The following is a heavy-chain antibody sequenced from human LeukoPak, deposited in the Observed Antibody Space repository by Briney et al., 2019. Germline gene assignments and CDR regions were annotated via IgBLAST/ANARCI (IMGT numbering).Heavy chain of an antibody. D-gene: IGHD3-22*01. V-gene: IGHV3-23*01. J-gene: IGHJ4*02. CDR1: GFTFSSFA. CDR2: MSGSGGMT. CDR3: AKGPFFYYDASGYNYFDS. Sequence: GGSLGLSCAASGFTFSSFAMSWVRQAPGEGLEWVSAMSGSGGMTYSADSVKGRFTISRDNSKNTLYLQMNSLRAEDTAIYYCAKGPFFYYDASGYNYFDSWGQGTLVTVSS.